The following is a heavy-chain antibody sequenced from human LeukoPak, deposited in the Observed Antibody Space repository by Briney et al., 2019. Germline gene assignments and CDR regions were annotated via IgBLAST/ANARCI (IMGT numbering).Heavy chain of an antibody. V-gene: IGHV4-34*01. CDR3: ARRRSGYLGARAFDI. D-gene: IGHD3-3*01. CDR2: INHSGST. Sequence: SEALSLTCAVYGASFNDFYWTWIRQSPGKGLEWIGEINHSGSTNYNPSLKSRVTISVDTSKNQFSLKLSSVTAADTAVYYCARRRSGYLGARAFDIWGQGTMVTVSS. J-gene: IGHJ3*02. CDR1: GASFNDFY.